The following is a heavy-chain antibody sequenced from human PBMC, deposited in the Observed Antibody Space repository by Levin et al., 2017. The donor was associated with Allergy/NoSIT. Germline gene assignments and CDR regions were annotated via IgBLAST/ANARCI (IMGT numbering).Heavy chain of an antibody. CDR3: ARPSSSGWYQLPFDY. J-gene: IGHJ4*02. CDR1: GYSFTSYW. CDR2: IDPSDSYT. Sequence: GESLKISCKGSGYSFTSYWISWVRQMPGKGLEWMGRIDPSDSYTNYSPSFQGHVTISADKSISTAYLQWSSLKASDTAMYYCARPSSSGWYQLPFDYWGQGTLVTVSS. V-gene: IGHV5-10-1*01. D-gene: IGHD6-19*01.